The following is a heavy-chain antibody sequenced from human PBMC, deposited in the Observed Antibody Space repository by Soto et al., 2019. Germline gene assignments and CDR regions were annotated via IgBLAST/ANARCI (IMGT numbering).Heavy chain of an antibody. Sequence: GGSLRLSCAASGFTFSSYSMTWVRQAPGKGLEWVSGLSDSGGSIYYADSVKGRFTISRDNAKNSLYLQMNSLRAEDTAVYYCARESTYYYDSSGYPDYWGQGTLVTVSS. CDR3: ARESTYYYDSSGYPDY. CDR1: GFTFSSYS. J-gene: IGHJ4*02. CDR2: LSDSGGSI. D-gene: IGHD3-22*01. V-gene: IGHV3-48*01.